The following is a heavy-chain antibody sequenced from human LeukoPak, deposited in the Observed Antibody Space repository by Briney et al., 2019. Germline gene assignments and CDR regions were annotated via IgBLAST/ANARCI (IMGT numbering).Heavy chain of an antibody. J-gene: IGHJ4*02. V-gene: IGHV4-39*01. CDR3: ASPGRDGYNSGFDY. CDR1: GGSISSSSYY. Sequence: SETLSLTCTVSGGSISSSSYYRGWIRQPPGKGLEWIGSIYYSGSTYYNPSLKSRVTISVDTSKNQFSLKLSSVTAADTAVYYRASPGRDGYNSGFDYWGQGTLVTVSS. D-gene: IGHD5-24*01. CDR2: IYYSGST.